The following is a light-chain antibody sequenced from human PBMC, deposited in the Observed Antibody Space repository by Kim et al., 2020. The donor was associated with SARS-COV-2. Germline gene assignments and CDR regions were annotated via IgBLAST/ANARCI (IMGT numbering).Light chain of an antibody. V-gene: IGLV2-23*02. Sequence: QSALTQPASVSGSPGQSITISCTGTSSDVGSYNLVSWYQHHPGKAPKLMIYEVIKRPSGVSNRFSGSKSGNTASLTISGLQAEDEADYYCCSYAGICYVFGTGTKVTVL. CDR2: EVI. CDR1: SSDVGSYNL. CDR3: CSYAGICYV. J-gene: IGLJ1*01.